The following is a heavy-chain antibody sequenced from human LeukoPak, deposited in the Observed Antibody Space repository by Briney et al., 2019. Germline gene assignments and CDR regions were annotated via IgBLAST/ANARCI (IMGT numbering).Heavy chain of an antibody. D-gene: IGHD6-19*01. CDR1: GFTFSSYA. Sequence: GGSLRLSCAASGFTFSSYAVHWVRQAPGKGLEWVAVISYDGSNKYYADSVKGRFTISRDNSKNTLYLQMNGLRAEDTAVYYCVGIAVAGTRNYWGQGALVTVSS. J-gene: IGHJ4*02. CDR2: ISYDGSNK. V-gene: IGHV3-30-3*01. CDR3: VGIAVAGTRNY.